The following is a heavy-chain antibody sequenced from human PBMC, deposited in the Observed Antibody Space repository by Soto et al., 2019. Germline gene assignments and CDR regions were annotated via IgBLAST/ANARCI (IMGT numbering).Heavy chain of an antibody. CDR1: GFTFSDYY. D-gene: IGHD3-9*01. CDR2: ISSSGSTI. CDR3: PKVLGNYDILTGYYMYYYYMDV. J-gene: IGHJ6*03. Sequence: QVQLVESGGGLVKPGGSLRLSCAASGFTFSDYYMSWIRQAPGKGLEWVSYISSSGSTIYYADSVKGRFTISRDNAKNSLYLKMNGLRAEDRAVYYCPKVLGNYDILTGYYMYYYYMDVWGKGTTVTVSS. V-gene: IGHV3-11*01.